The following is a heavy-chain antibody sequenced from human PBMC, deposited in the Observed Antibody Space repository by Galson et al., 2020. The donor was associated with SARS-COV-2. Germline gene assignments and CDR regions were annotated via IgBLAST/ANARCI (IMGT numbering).Heavy chain of an antibody. CDR1: GFTFDDYT. CDR2: ISWDGGST. J-gene: IGHJ4*02. CDR3: AKSSHYYDSSGYFTFDY. D-gene: IGHD3-22*01. Sequence: GGSLRLSCAASGFTFDDYTMHWVRQAPGKGLEWVSLISWDGGSTYYADSVKGRFTISRDNSKNSLYLQMNSLRTEDTALYYCAKSSHYYDSSGYFTFDYWGQGTLVTVSS. V-gene: IGHV3-43*01.